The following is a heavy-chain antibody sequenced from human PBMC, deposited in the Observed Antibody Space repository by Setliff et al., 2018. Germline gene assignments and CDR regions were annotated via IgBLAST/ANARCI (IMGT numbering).Heavy chain of an antibody. CDR2: ISGYNGYT. Sequence: ASVKVSCKASPNTFSDYGISWLRQAPGQGLEWMGWISGYNGYTVYAQKLQGRVTLTTDTSTGTAYMEVRSLRSDDTAQCYCVRDRAAIVVGPPTAAFDIWGQGTMVTVSS. V-gene: IGHV1-18*01. CDR3: VRDRAAIVVGPPTAAFDI. CDR1: PNTFSDYG. J-gene: IGHJ3*02. D-gene: IGHD2-2*01.